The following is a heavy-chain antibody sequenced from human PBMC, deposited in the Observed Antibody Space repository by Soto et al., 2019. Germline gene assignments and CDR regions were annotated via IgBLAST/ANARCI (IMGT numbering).Heavy chain of an antibody. CDR3: ARFVRSCSATTCSTRADV. CDR2: IYSGGST. Sequence: KTSETLSLTCTVSGGFVNSDTHSWSWIRQTPGKRLEWIGFIYSGGSTKNPSLRSRVTMSVDTSKNQFSLKLRSVIVADTAAYHCARFVRSCSATTCSTRADVWGQGITVTVSS. J-gene: IGHJ6*02. D-gene: IGHD2-2*01. CDR1: GGFVNSDTHS. V-gene: IGHV4-61*01.